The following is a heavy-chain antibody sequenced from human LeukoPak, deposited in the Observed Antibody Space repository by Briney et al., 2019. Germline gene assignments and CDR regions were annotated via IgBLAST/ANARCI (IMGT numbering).Heavy chain of an antibody. V-gene: IGHV1-69*04. CDR1: GGTFSSYA. CDR3: ARGGSGYDYLGY. CDR2: IIPILGIA. J-gene: IGHJ4*02. Sequence: SVKVSCKASGGTFSSYAISWVRQAPGQGREWMGRIIPILGIANYAQKFQGRVTITADKSTSTAYMELSSLRSEDTAVYYCARGGSGYDYLGYWGQGTLVTVSS. D-gene: IGHD5-12*01.